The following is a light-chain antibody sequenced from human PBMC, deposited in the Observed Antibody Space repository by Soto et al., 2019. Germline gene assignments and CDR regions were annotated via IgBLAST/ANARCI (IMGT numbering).Light chain of an antibody. V-gene: IGKV3-20*01. CDR1: QSVSSSH. CDR3: QQSYSTPSWT. CDR2: GAS. Sequence: EIVLTQSPGTLSLSPWERATLSCRASQSVSSSHLAWYQQRPGQAPRLLLYGASSRATGIPDRFSGSGSGTDFTLTISRLEPEDFATYYCQQSYSTPSWTFGQGTKVDIK. J-gene: IGKJ1*01.